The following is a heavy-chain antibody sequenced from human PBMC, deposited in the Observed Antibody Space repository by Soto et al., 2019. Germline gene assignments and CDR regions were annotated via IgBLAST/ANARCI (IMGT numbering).Heavy chain of an antibody. J-gene: IGHJ4*02. CDR3: AKETRDSYASSGQDY. CDR1: GFTFSSYA. CDR2: ISGGGATT. Sequence: EVHLLESGGGLVQPGGSLKLSCAASGFTFSSYAMSWVRQAPGKGLEWVSNISGGGATTYYADSVRGRFTISRDNAKNTLYLQMISLRAEDTAIYYCAKETRDSYASSGQDYCGQGTLVTVSS. V-gene: IGHV3-23*01. D-gene: IGHD3-22*01.